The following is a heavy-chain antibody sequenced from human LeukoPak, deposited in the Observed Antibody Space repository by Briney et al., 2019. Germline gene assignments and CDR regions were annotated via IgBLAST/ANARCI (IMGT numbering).Heavy chain of an antibody. CDR1: GFTFDDYA. J-gene: IGHJ4*02. CDR3: AREGWGIGGYFDY. D-gene: IGHD3-16*01. V-gene: IGHV3-9*01. CDR2: ISWNSGSI. Sequence: PGRSLRLSCAASGFTFDDYAMHWVRQAPGKGLEWVSGISWNSGSIGYADSVKGRFTISRDNAKNSLYLQMNSLRAEDTAVYYCAREGWGIGGYFDYWGQGTLVTVSS.